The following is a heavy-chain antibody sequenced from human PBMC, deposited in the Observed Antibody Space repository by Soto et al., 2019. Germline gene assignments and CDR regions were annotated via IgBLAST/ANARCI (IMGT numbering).Heavy chain of an antibody. D-gene: IGHD3-3*01. CDR2: ISYDGSNK. V-gene: IGHV3-30-3*01. J-gene: IGHJ6*02. Sequence: QVQLVESGGGVVQPGRSLRLSCAASGFTFSSYAMHWVRQAPGKGLEWVAVISYDGSNKYYADSVKGRFTISRDNSKNPLYLQMNSLRAEDTAVYYCARGRLYYDFWSGSDGMDVWGQGTTVTVSS. CDR1: GFTFSSYA. CDR3: ARGRLYYDFWSGSDGMDV.